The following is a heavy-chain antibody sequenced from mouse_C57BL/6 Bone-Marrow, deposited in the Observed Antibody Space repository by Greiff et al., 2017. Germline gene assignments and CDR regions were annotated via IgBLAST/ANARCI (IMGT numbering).Heavy chain of an antibody. J-gene: IGHJ4*01. CDR2: ISAGGSYT. Sequence: EVQLMESGGGLVKPGGSLKLSCAASGFTFSSYAMSWVRQTPEKRLEWVATISAGGSYTYYPDNVKGRFTIPRDNAKNNQYLQLSHLKSEDTDMDSCARDRGGLEDYAMDYWGQGTSVTVSS. V-gene: IGHV5-4*01. CDR1: GFTFSSYA. CDR3: ARDRGGLEDYAMDY. D-gene: IGHD2-13*01.